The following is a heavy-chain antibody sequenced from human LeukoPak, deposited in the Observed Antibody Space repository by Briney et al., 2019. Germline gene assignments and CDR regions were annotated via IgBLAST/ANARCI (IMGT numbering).Heavy chain of an antibody. CDR3: ARGEITSGGVIVVFDY. V-gene: IGHV4-59*01. CDR2: IYYSGST. CDR1: GGSISSYY. D-gene: IGHD3-16*02. J-gene: IGHJ4*02. Sequence: SETLSLTCTVSGGSISSYYWSWIRQPPGKGLEWIGYIYYSGSTKYNPSLESRVTISVDASKTQFSLKLNSVTAADTAVYYCARGEITSGGVIVVFDYWGQGTLVAVSS.